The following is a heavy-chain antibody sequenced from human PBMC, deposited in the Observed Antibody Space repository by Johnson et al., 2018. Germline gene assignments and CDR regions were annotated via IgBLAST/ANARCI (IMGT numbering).Heavy chain of an antibody. Sequence: EVQLVESGGGLVQXGRSXRLXCAASGFTFDDYAMHWVRQAPGKGLEWVSGIGTAGDTYYPGSVKGRFTISRENAKNSLYLQMNSLRAGDTAVYYCAKGRVGANLRAFDIWGQGTMVTVSS. CDR2: IGTAGDT. CDR3: AKGRVGANLRAFDI. V-gene: IGHV3-13*01. J-gene: IGHJ3*02. D-gene: IGHD1-26*01. CDR1: GFTFDDYA.